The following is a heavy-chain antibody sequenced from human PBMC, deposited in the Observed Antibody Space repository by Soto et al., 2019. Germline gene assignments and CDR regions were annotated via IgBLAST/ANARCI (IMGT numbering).Heavy chain of an antibody. V-gene: IGHV3-23*01. J-gene: IGHJ4*02. CDR3: AKGSSSSRPYYFDF. CDR1: GFTFSRYA. D-gene: IGHD6-13*01. CDR2: ITDTGGDT. Sequence: PGGSLRLACAASGFTFSRYAMGWVRQAPGRGLEWVSAITDTGGDTYHADSVKGRLTISRDNTKNTLYLQMNSLGAEDTAVYYCAKGSSSSRPYYFDFWGQGTLVTVSS.